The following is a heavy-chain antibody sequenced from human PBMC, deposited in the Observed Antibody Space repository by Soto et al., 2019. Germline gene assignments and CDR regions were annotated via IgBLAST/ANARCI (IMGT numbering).Heavy chain of an antibody. CDR2: ISWDGGST. Sequence: GGSLRLSCAASGFTFDDYAMHWVRQAPGKGLEWVSLISWDGGSTYYADSVKGRFTISRDNSKNSLYLQMNSLRAEDTALYYCAKVGAAGTYYYYGMDVWGQGTTVTVSS. CDR1: GFTFDDYA. J-gene: IGHJ6*02. CDR3: AKVGAAGTYYYYGMDV. D-gene: IGHD6-13*01. V-gene: IGHV3-43D*04.